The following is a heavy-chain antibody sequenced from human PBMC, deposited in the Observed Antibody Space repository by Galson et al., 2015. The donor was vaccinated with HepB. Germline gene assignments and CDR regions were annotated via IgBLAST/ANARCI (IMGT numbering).Heavy chain of an antibody. V-gene: IGHV3-23*01. J-gene: IGHJ6*03. CDR3: AKRTTSYYYYYYYMDV. D-gene: IGHD4-11*01. CDR2: ISGSGGST. CDR1: GFTFSSYA. Sequence: SLRLSCAASGFTFSSYAMSWVRQAPGKGLEWVSAISGSGGSTYYADSVKGRFTISRDNSKNTLYLQMNSLRAEDTAVYYCAKRTTSYYYYYYYMDVWGKGTTVTVSS.